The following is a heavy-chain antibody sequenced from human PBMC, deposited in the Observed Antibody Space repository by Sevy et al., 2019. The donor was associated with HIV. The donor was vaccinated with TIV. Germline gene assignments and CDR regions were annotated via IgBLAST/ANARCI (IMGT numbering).Heavy chain of an antibody. CDR2: IYHSGYT. CDR3: AWGGETLRGFDP. J-gene: IGHJ5*02. Sequence: SETLSLTCAVSGGSISSVNWWHWVRQPPGKGLEWIGEIYHSGYTNYKPSLKSRVTISVDNSKNQFSLKLSFVTAADTTVYYCAWGGETLRGFDPWGQGSLVTVSS. CDR1: GGSISSVNW. D-gene: IGHD3-16*01. V-gene: IGHV4-4*02.